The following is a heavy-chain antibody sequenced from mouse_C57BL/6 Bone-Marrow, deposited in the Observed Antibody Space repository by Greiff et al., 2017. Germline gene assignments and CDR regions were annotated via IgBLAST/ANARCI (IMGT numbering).Heavy chain of an antibody. CDR3: TLNWDWFAY. CDR2: IDPENGDT. CDR1: GFNIKDDY. D-gene: IGHD4-1*01. J-gene: IGHJ3*01. V-gene: IGHV14-4*01. Sequence: VQLQQSGAELVRPGASVKLSCTASGFNIKDDYMHWVKQRPEQGLEWIGWIDPENGDTEYASKFQGKATITADTSSNTAYLQVSSLTSEDTAIYYCTLNWDWFAYWCQGTLVTVSA.